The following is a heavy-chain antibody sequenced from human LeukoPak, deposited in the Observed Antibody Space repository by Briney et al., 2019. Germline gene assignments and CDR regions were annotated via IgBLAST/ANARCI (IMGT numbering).Heavy chain of an antibody. CDR1: GYTFTGYY. CDR2: INPNGGGT. CDR3: ARDLVYYGSGNRQD. D-gene: IGHD3-10*01. Sequence: GASVKVSCKASGYTFTGYYMHWVRQAPGQGLEWMGRINPNGGGTNYAQKFQGRVTMTRDTSISTAYMELSRLRSDDTAVYYCARDLVYYGSGNRQDWGQGALVTVSS. J-gene: IGHJ4*02. V-gene: IGHV1-2*06.